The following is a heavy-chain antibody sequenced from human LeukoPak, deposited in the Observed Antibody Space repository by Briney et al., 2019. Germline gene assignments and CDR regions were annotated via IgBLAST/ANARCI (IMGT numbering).Heavy chain of an antibody. V-gene: IGHV1-24*01. J-gene: IGHJ4*02. CDR3: ATDFRGDYDSSGYYLDY. CDR2: FDYEDGKT. CDR1: GYTLTELS. Sequence: ASVKVSCKVSGYTLTELSMHWVRQAPGKGLEWMGGFDYEDGKTIYAQKCQGRVTMTEDTSTDTAYLELRSLRSEDTAVYYCATDFRGDYDSSGYYLDYWGQGTLVTVSS. D-gene: IGHD3-22*01.